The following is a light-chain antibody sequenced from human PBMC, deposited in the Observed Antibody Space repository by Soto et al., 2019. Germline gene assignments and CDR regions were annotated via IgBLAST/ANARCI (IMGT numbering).Light chain of an antibody. CDR2: NTN. CDR3: LLYYGGAQLV. J-gene: IGLJ2*01. V-gene: IGLV7-43*01. CDR1: TGTVTSGYY. Sequence: QAVVTQEPSLTVSPGGTVTITCASSTGTVTSGYYPNWFQQKPGQAPRALIYNTNNKHSWTPGRFSGSLLGGKAALTLSGGPPGDEAEYYCLLYYGGAQLVFGGGTKLTVL.